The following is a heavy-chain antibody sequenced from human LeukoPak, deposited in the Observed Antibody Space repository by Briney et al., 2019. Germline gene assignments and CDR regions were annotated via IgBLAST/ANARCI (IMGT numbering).Heavy chain of an antibody. V-gene: IGHV3-7*01. CDR3: ARVKFGESYAPKSYYYYYMDV. J-gene: IGHJ6*03. Sequence: GGSLRLSCAASGFTFLSYWMSWVRQTPGKGLEWVDNIKQDGSEKYYVDSVKGRFTISRDNAKHSLYLQMNSLRAEDTAVYYCARVKFGESYAPKSYYYYYMDVWGKGTTVTISS. CDR1: GFTFLSYW. CDR2: IKQDGSEK. D-gene: IGHD3-10*01.